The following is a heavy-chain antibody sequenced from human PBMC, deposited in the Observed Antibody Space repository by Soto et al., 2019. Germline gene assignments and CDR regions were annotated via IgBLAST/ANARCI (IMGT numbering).Heavy chain of an antibody. Sequence: SETLSLTCTVSGGSISSGGYYWSWIRQHSGKGLEWIGYIYYSGSTYYNPSLKSRVTISVDTSKNQFSLKLSSVTAADTAVYYCARDYSSSSDRDAFDIWGQGTMVTVSS. CDR1: GGSISSGGYY. J-gene: IGHJ3*02. CDR3: ARDYSSSSDRDAFDI. CDR2: IYYSGST. V-gene: IGHV4-31*03. D-gene: IGHD6-6*01.